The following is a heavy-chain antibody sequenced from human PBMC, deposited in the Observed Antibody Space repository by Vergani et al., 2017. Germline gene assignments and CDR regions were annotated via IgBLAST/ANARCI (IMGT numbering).Heavy chain of an antibody. D-gene: IGHD2-15*01. CDR1: GGSISSGDYY. Sequence: QVQLQESGPGLVKPSQTLSLTCTVSGGSISSGDYYWSWIRQPPGKGLEWIGYIYYSGSTYYNPSLKSRVTISVDTSKNQFSLKLSSLTAADTAVYYCARGYCSGGSCYYRNWFDPWGQGTLVTVSS. CDR3: ARGYCSGGSCYYRNWFDP. CDR2: IYYSGST. J-gene: IGHJ5*02. V-gene: IGHV4-30-4*01.